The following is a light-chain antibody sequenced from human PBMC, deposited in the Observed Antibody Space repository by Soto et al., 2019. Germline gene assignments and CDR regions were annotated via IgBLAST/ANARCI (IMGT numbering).Light chain of an antibody. V-gene: IGKV3-20*01. J-gene: IGKJ1*01. CDR2: GAS. CDR1: QSVSSSY. CDR3: QQYGSSPST. Sequence: EIVLTQSPGTLSLSPGERATLSCRASQSVSSSYLAWYQQKPGQAPRLLIYGASSRATGIPDKFSGSGSRTDCTLTISRPEPEDLSVYYCQQYGSSPSTFGQGTKVEIK.